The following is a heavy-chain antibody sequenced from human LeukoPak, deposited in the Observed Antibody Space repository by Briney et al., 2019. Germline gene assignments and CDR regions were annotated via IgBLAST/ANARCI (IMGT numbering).Heavy chain of an antibody. CDR3: AKAGLTYYYGSGSYPDDAFDI. J-gene: IGHJ3*02. CDR1: GFTFSSYA. Sequence: GGSLRLSCAASGFTFSSYAMSWVRQAPGKGLEWVSAISGSGGSTYYADPVKGRFTISRDNSKNTLYLQMNSLRAEDTAVYYCAKAGLTYYYGSGSYPDDAFDIWGQGTMVTVSS. CDR2: ISGSGGST. V-gene: IGHV3-23*01. D-gene: IGHD3-10*01.